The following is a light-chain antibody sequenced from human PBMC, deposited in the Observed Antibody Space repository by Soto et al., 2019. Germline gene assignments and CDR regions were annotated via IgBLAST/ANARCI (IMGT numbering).Light chain of an antibody. CDR3: REALQPPL. J-gene: IGKJ1*01. CDR1: QSLLHSNGHNY. CDR2: LAS. Sequence: DIVLTQSPLSLPVTPGEPASISCRSSQSLLHSNGHNYLEWYLQKPGQSPQLLIYLASNRAPGVPDRLSGSGSGTDFALTIRRVEAEDVGVYYCREALQPPLFGQGTKVEIK. V-gene: IGKV2-28*01.